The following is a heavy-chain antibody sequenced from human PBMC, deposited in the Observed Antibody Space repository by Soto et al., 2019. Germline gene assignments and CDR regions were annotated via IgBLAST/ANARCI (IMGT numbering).Heavy chain of an antibody. J-gene: IGHJ6*02. CDR2: KFPTGSS. CDR3: ATLYSSFSYTGMDV. CDR1: GISFNSYY. D-gene: IGHD6-6*01. V-gene: IGHV4-4*07. Sequence: SETLSLTCIVSGISFNSYYWAWIRQPVGKGLEWIGHKFPTGSSTYSPSLESRVTISLDKSKNQVSLTLTSVTPADSGVYYCATLYSSFSYTGMDVWGQGTAVTAP.